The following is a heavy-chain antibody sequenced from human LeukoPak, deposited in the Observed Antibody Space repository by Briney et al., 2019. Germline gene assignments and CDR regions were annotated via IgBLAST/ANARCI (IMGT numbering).Heavy chain of an antibody. J-gene: IGHJ4*02. CDR2: ISVSADTR. CDR3: ARTVEMSAITSPFDS. D-gene: IGHD5-24*01. V-gene: IGHV3-48*01. CDR1: GFTFSAYS. Sequence: GGSLTLSCAGYGFTFSAYSFNWVRQAPGKGLEGVSYISVSADTRLYADSVKGRFTIARDNAQDSLFLHMSSLRVDDTAVYYCARTVEMSAITSPFDSWGQGTLVAVSS.